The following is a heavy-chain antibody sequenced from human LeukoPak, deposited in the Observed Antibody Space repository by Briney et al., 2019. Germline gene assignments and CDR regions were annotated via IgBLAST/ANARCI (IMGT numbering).Heavy chain of an antibody. D-gene: IGHD3-3*01. CDR1: GFTFRSYG. CDR3: ARQGAIFGVDRYWYFDL. V-gene: IGHV3-33*01. J-gene: IGHJ2*01. Sequence: GGSLRLSCAASGFTFRSYGMHWVRQAPGKGLEWVAVIWYDGSNKYYADSVKGRFTISRDNSMNTLFLQMYSLRAEDTAVYYCARQGAIFGVDRYWYFDLWGRGTLVTVSS. CDR2: IWYDGSNK.